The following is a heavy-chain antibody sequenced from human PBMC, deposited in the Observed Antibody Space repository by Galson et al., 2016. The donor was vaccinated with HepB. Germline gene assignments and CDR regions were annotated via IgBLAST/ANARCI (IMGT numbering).Heavy chain of an antibody. J-gene: IGHJ5*02. CDR3: AGQPEYYINNNWFDP. V-gene: IGHV4-34*01. CDR1: GGSFSGSY. CDR2: VYPGGST. Sequence: SETLSLTCAVYGGSFSGSYWSWIRQSPGKGLEWIGAVYPGGSTNYSPSLKSRVPISVATSKSQFSLKLRSVTAADKAVYYCAGQPEYYINNNWFDPWGQGTLVTVSS. D-gene: IGHD2/OR15-2a*01.